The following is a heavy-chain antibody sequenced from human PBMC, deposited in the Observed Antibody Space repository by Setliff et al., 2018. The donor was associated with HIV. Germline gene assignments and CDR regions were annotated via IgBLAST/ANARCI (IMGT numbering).Heavy chain of an antibody. V-gene: IGHV7-4-1*02. CDR3: ARDGYYYDSSGHLAYYFDY. CDR2: INTYTGNP. J-gene: IGHJ4*02. D-gene: IGHD3-22*01. Sequence: ASVKVSCKASGYTFTSYGMNWVRQAPGQGLEWMGWINTYTGNPTYARDFTGRFVFSLDTSVSTAYLQISSLKAEDIAVYYCARDGYYYDSSGHLAYYFDYWGQGTLVTVSS. CDR1: GYTFTSYG.